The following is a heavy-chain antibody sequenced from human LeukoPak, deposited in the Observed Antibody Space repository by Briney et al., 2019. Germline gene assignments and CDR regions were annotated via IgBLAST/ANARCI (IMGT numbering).Heavy chain of an antibody. D-gene: IGHD6-19*01. CDR2: IFYSGST. J-gene: IGHJ4*02. V-gene: IGHV4-39*07. CDR1: SGSISTSNYY. Sequence: PSETLSLTCTVSSGSISTSNYYWGWVRQPPGKALEWIGNIFYSGSTYYSPSLKSRVTISVDTSKNQFSLKLSSVTAADTAVYYCARGGSSGWYWGGFDYWGQGTLVTVSS. CDR3: ARGGSSGWYWGGFDY.